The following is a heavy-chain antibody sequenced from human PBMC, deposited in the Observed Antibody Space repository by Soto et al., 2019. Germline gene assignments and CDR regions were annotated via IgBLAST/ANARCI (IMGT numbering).Heavy chain of an antibody. D-gene: IGHD6-6*01. CDR2: IYYSGST. J-gene: IGHJ6*02. Sequence: SETLSLTCTVSGGSISSSSYYWGWIRQPPGKGLEWIGSIYYSGSTYYNPSLKSRVTISVDTSKNQFSLKLSSVTAADTAVYYCASLGRAARLLVNYYYYGMDFWGQGTSVTVSS. V-gene: IGHV4-39*01. CDR3: ASLGRAARLLVNYYYYGMDF. CDR1: GGSISSSSYY.